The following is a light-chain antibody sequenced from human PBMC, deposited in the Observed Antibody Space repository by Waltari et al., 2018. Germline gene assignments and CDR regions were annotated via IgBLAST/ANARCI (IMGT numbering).Light chain of an antibody. Sequence: DIQLTQSPSFLSASVGDRVTITCRASQGISSYLAWYQQKPGKAPKLLIYAASTLQSGVPSRFSGSGSGTEFTLTISNLQPEDFATYYCQQLNSYLMYTFGQGTKLEIK. CDR1: QGISSY. CDR3: QQLNSYLMYT. J-gene: IGKJ2*01. CDR2: AAS. V-gene: IGKV1-9*01.